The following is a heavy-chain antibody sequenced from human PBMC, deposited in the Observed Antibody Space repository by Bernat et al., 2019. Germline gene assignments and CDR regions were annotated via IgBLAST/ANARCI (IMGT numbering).Heavy chain of an antibody. D-gene: IGHD2-2*01. CDR2: IIPIFGTA. V-gene: IGHV1-69*06. CDR1: GGTFSSYA. J-gene: IGHJ5*02. CDR3: ARHLYCSSTSCPYNWFDP. Sequence: QVQLVQSGAEVKKPGSSVKVSCKASGGTFSSYAISWVRQAPGQGLEWMGGIIPIFGTANYAQKFQGRVTITADKSTSTAYMELSSLRSEDTAVYYCARHLYCSSTSCPYNWFDPWGQGTLVTVSS.